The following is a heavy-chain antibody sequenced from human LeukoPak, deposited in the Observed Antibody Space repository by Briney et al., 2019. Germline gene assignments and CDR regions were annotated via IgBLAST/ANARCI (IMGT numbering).Heavy chain of an antibody. J-gene: IGHJ4*02. CDR1: GFTFSSYA. CDR3: AKDSGSGWYWGDFDY. D-gene: IGHD6-19*01. CDR2: ISGSGGST. V-gene: IGHV3-23*01. Sequence: HPGGSLRLSCAASGFTFSSYAMSWVRQAPGKGLEWVSAISGSGGSTYYADSVKGRFTISRDNSKNTLYLQMNSLRAEDTAVYYCAKDSGSGWYWGDFDYWGQGTLVTVSS.